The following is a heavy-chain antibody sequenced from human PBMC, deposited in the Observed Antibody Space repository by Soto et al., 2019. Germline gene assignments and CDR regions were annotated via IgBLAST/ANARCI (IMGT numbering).Heavy chain of an antibody. Sequence: PGGSLRLSCAASGFTFSSYAMSWVRQAPGKGLEWVSAISGSGGSTYYADSVKGRFTISRDNSKNTLYLQMNSLRAEDTAVYYCAVGGYCSSTSCRYYFDYWGQGTLVTVSS. J-gene: IGHJ4*02. CDR3: AVGGYCSSTSCRYYFDY. D-gene: IGHD2-2*01. CDR2: ISGSGGST. CDR1: GFTFSSYA. V-gene: IGHV3-23*01.